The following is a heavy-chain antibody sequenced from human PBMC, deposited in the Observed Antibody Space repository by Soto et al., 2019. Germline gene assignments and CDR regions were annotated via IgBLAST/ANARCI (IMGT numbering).Heavy chain of an antibody. CDR1: GCTFTSYG. CDR2: ISAYNGNT. Sequence: ASVKVSCKASGCTFTSYGISWVRQAPGQGLEWMGWISAYNGNTNYAQKLQGRVTMTTDTSTSTAYMELRSLRSDDTAVYYCARDQGYCSSTSCYEVWFDPWGQGTLVTVSS. CDR3: ARDQGYCSSTSCYEVWFDP. J-gene: IGHJ5*02. V-gene: IGHV1-18*01. D-gene: IGHD2-2*01.